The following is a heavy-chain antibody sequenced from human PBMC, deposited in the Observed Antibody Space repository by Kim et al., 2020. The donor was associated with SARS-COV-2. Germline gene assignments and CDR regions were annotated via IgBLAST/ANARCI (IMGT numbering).Heavy chain of an antibody. CDR1: GYSISSGYY. CDR3: ARGGVGVTGDAFDI. Sequence: SETLSLTCSVSGYSISSGYYWGWIRQPPGKGLEWIGSIYHSGSAYHNPSLKSRVTVSIDRSRNQFSLKLSSVTAADTAVYYCARGGVGVTGDAFDIWGQG. V-gene: IGHV4-38-2*02. J-gene: IGHJ3*02. CDR2: IYHSGSA. D-gene: IGHD3-10*01.